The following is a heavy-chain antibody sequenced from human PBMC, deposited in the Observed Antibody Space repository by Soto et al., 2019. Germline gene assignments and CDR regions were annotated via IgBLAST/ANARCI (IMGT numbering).Heavy chain of an antibody. J-gene: IGHJ6*03. CDR1: GFTFSSYG. CDR2: IWYDGSNK. V-gene: IGHV3-33*01. CDR3: ATDGDCSSTSCYGYYYYMDV. D-gene: IGHD2-2*01. Sequence: QVQLVESGGGVVQPGRSLRLSCAASGFTFSSYGMHWVRQAPGKGLEWVAVIWYDGSNKYYADSVKGRFTISRDNSKNTRYLQMNSLRAEDTAVYYCATDGDCSSTSCYGYYYYMDVWGKGTTVTVSS.